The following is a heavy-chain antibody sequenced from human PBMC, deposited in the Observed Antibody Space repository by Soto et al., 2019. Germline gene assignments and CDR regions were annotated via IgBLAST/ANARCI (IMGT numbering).Heavy chain of an antibody. D-gene: IGHD1-1*01. Sequence: QVQLVQSGGGVVQPGRSLRLSCATSGFTFSTYPMYWVRQAPGKGLEWVAVISPDGSNKYYTDSVKGRFTISRDNSKNTLYVQMNSLRAEDTAVYYCARCWGTGDGSILGYNWLDPWGQGILVTVCS. CDR1: GFTFSTYP. J-gene: IGHJ5*02. V-gene: IGHV3-30-3*01. CDR3: ARCWGTGDGSILGYNWLDP. CDR2: ISPDGSNK.